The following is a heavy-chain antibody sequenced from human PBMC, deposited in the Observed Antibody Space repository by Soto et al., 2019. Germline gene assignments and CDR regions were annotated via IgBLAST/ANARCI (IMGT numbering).Heavy chain of an antibody. J-gene: IGHJ4*02. D-gene: IGHD3-10*01. V-gene: IGHV3-23*01. CDR1: GFTFSSYA. CDR2: ISGSGGST. Sequence: GGSLRLSCAASGFTFSSYAMSWVRQAPGKGLEWVSAISGSGGSTYYADSVKGRFTISRDNSKNTLYLQMNSLRAEDTAVYYCAKAPPHSGSYYNGIDYWGQGTLVTVSS. CDR3: AKAPPHSGSYYNGIDY.